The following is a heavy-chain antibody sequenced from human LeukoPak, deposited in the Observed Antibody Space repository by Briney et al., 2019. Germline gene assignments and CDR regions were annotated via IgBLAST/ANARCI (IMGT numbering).Heavy chain of an antibody. V-gene: IGHV3-48*02. J-gene: IGHJ4*02. CDR1: GFTFSSYS. CDR2: ISSSSSTI. CDR3: ARDVRRGRRQHFDY. D-gene: IGHD3-10*01. Sequence: RPGGSLRLSCAASGFTFSSYSMNWVRQAPGKGLEWVSYISSSSSTIYYADSVKGRFTISRDNAKNSLYLRMNSLRDEDTAVYYCARDVRRGRRQHFDYWGQGTLVTVSS.